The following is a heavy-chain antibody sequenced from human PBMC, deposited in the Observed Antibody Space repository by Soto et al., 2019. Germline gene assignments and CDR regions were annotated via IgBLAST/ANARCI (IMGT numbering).Heavy chain of an antibody. CDR2: IRSKANSYAT. CDR1: GFTFSGSA. Sequence: GGSLRLSCAASGFTFSGSAMHWVRQASGKGLEWVGRIRSKANSYATAYAASVKGRFTISRDDSKNTAYLQMNSLKTEDTAVDYCTRRGDYSIRPSDQSYYGMDVWGQGTTVTVSS. V-gene: IGHV3-73*01. CDR3: TRRGDYSIRPSDQSYYGMDV. D-gene: IGHD4-4*01. J-gene: IGHJ6*02.